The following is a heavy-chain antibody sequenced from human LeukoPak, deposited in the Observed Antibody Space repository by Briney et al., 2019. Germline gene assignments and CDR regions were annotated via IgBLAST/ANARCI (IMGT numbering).Heavy chain of an antibody. J-gene: IGHJ2*01. CDR3: TPLGKAWYFDR. Sequence: GGSLRLSCAASGFTFSSYAMSWVRQAPGKGLEWVSAISGSGGSTYYADSVKGRFTISRDNSKNTLYLQMNSLRAEDTAVYYCTPLGKAWYFDRWGRGTLVTVSS. CDR2: ISGSGGST. D-gene: IGHD3-16*01. CDR1: GFTFSSYA. V-gene: IGHV3-23*01.